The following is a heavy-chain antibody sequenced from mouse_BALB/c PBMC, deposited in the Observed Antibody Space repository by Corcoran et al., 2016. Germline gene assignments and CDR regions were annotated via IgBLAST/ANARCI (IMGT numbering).Heavy chain of an antibody. V-gene: IGHV9-1*02. CDR2: INTYTGEP. CDR1: GYTFTNYG. D-gene: IGHD1-1*01. J-gene: IGHJ4*01. Sequence: QIQLVQSGPELKKPGETVKISCKASGYTFTNYGMNWVKQAPGKGLKWMGWINTYTGEPTYADDFKGRFAFSLETSASTAYLQINNLKNEDMATYFCARGRFILREYYARDYCGQGTSVTVSS. CDR3: ARGRFILREYYARDY.